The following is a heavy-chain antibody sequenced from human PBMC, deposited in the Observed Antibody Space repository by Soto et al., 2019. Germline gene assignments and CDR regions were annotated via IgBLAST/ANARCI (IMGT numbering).Heavy chain of an antibody. J-gene: IGHJ3*02. CDR1: GYTFTSYG. CDR2: ISAYNGNT. V-gene: IGHV1-18*01. Sequence: ASVKVSCKASGYTFTSYGISWVRQAPGQGLEWMRWISAYNGNTNYAQKLQGRVTMTTDTSTSTAYMELRSLRSDDTAVYYCARDAGDSSGYYRTDDAFDIWGQGTMVTVSS. CDR3: ARDAGDSSGYYRTDDAFDI. D-gene: IGHD3-22*01.